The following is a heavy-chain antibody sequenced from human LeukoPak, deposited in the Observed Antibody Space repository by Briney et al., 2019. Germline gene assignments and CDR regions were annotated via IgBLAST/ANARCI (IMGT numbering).Heavy chain of an antibody. CDR2: ISGSGGST. J-gene: IGHJ6*03. CDR3: AKDTCSSTSCYFIYYYYMDV. D-gene: IGHD2-2*01. Sequence: GGSLRLSCAASGFTFSSYAMSWVRQAPGKGLEGVSAISGSGGSTYYADSVKGRFTISRDNSKNTLYLQMNSLRAEDTAVYYCAKDTCSSTSCYFIYYYYMDVWGKGTTLTVSS. V-gene: IGHV3-23*01. CDR1: GFTFSSYA.